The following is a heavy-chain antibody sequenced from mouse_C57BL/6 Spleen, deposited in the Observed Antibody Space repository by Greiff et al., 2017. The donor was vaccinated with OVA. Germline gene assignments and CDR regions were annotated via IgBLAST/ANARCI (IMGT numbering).Heavy chain of an antibody. CDR1: GYTFTDYE. CDR2: IDPETGGT. CDR3: TLYYGSSYYAMDY. J-gene: IGHJ4*01. Sequence: QVQLKESGAELVRPGASVTLSCKASGYTFTDYEMHWVKQTPVHGLEWIGAIDPETGGTAYNQKFKGKAILTADKSSSTAYMELRSLTSEDSAVYYCTLYYGSSYYAMDYWGQGTSVTVSS. V-gene: IGHV1-15*01. D-gene: IGHD1-1*01.